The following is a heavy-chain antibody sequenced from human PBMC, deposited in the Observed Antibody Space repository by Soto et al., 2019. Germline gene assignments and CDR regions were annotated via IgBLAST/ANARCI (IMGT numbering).Heavy chain of an antibody. Sequence: PGGSLRLSCAASGFTFSGSAMGWVRQAPGKGLEWISVISGSGDDILYADSVKGRFTISKDDSKNTLYLQMNSLRAGDTAVYFCARALAYCRGGSCSGPGYKYYYMDVWAKGTTVTVSS. D-gene: IGHD2-15*01. V-gene: IGHV3-23*01. CDR2: ISGSGDDI. CDR1: GFTFSGSA. CDR3: ARALAYCRGGSCSGPGYKYYYMDV. J-gene: IGHJ6*03.